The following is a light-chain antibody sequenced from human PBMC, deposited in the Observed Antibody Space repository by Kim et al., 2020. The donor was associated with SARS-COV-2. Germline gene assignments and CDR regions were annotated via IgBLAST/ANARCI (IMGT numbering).Light chain of an antibody. V-gene: IGLV1-51*01. J-gene: IGLJ2*01. Sequence: GQKVTISCSGSSSNIGSNYIAWYQHHPGTTPKLLIYNNNRRHSGIPDRFSGSKSGTSATLGITGLQTGDEADYYCGTWDSSLSAVVFGGGTQLTVL. CDR3: GTWDSSLSAVV. CDR2: NNN. CDR1: SSNIGSNY.